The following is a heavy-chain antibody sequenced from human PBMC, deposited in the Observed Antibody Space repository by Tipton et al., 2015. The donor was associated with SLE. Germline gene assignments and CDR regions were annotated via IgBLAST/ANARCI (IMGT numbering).Heavy chain of an antibody. D-gene: IGHD5-18*01. V-gene: IGHV4-34*01. Sequence: TLSLTCAVYGGSFSGYYWSWIRQPPGKGLEWIGEINHSGSTNYNPSLKSRVTISVDTSKNQFSLKLSSVTAADTAVYYCARLPYSYSNPFDYWGQGTLVTVSS. CDR2: INHSGST. J-gene: IGHJ4*02. CDR3: ARLPYSYSNPFDY. CDR1: GGSFSGYY.